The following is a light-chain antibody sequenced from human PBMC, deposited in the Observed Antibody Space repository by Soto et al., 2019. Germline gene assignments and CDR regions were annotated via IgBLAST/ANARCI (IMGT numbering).Light chain of an antibody. CDR3: QQYGSSPGGA. J-gene: IGKJ1*01. V-gene: IGKV3-20*01. CDR1: QSVSIRY. Sequence: EIVLTQSPGTLSLSPGERATLSCRASQSVSIRYLAWDPQKPCPAPRLLIYGASSRATGIPDRFSGSGSGTDFTLTISRLEPEDFAVYYCQQYGSSPGGAFGQGTKVDIK. CDR2: GAS.